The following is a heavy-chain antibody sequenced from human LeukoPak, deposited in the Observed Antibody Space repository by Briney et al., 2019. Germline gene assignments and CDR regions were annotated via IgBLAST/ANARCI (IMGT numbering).Heavy chain of an antibody. V-gene: IGHV4-59*01. Sequence: SETLSLTCTVSGGSISGYYWSWIRQPPGQGLEWIGYIHYSGSTNYNPSLKSRVTISLDMSKNQFSLKLNSVTAADTAVYYCAREGHWLPDWFDPWGQGTLVTVSS. D-gene: IGHD6-19*01. CDR3: AREGHWLPDWFDP. J-gene: IGHJ5*02. CDR1: GGSISGYY. CDR2: IHYSGST.